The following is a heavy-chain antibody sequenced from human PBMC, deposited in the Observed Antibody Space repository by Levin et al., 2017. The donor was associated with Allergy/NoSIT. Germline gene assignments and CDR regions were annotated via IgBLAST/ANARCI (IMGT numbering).Heavy chain of an antibody. V-gene: IGHV3-21*01. CDR1: GFTFRSYN. CDR2: ISSSSIYI. J-gene: IGHJ6*02. CDR3: ARGLASGYEYYYYYGMDV. Sequence: GESLKISCVVSGFTFRSYNMNWVRQAPGKGLEWVSSISSSSIYIYDADSVKGRFTISRDNAKNSLYLQMNSLRAEDTAVYYCARGLASGYEYYYYYGMDVWGQGTTVTVSS. D-gene: IGHD5-12*01.